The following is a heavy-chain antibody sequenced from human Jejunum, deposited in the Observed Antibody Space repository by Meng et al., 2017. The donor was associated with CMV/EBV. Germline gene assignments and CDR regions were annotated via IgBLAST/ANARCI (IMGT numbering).Heavy chain of an antibody. Sequence: GSTFSTYCMSWVRQAPGRGLGWVTNIKQDGSKKYYVKSVKGRFTISRENAKNSLYLQMNSLRAEDTAVYYCARSLRFLEWLSPFDYWGQGTLVTVSS. CDR1: GSTFSTYC. CDR2: IKQDGSKK. J-gene: IGHJ4*02. V-gene: IGHV3-7*01. D-gene: IGHD3-3*01. CDR3: ARSLRFLEWLSPFDY.